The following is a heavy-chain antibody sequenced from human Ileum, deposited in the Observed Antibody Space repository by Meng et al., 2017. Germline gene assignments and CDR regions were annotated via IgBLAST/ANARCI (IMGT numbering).Heavy chain of an antibody. CDR3: AGDPGLPNGMHV. J-gene: IGHJ6*02. CDR2: ISSGGDT. CDR1: GFTVSSDY. V-gene: IGHV3-53*01. Sequence: GESLKISCAASGFTVSSDYISWVRQAPGKGLEWVSTISSGGDTYYADSVKGRFIISRDSSRNMLFLQLNSVRSEDTAVYYCAGDPGLPNGMHVWGQGTTVTVSS.